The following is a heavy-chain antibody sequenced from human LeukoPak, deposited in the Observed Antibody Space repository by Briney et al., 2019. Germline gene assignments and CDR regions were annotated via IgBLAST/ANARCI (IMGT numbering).Heavy chain of an antibody. D-gene: IGHD3-3*01. Sequence: PGGSLRLSCAASGFTFSDYEMNWVRQAPGKGLEWVSYISSTGGTIYYTDSVKGRLTISRDNAENSLYLQMNSLRAEDTAVYYCARVFWSGSVDHWGQGTLVTVSS. CDR2: ISSTGGTI. V-gene: IGHV3-48*03. J-gene: IGHJ4*02. CDR1: GFTFSDYE. CDR3: ARVFWSGSVDH.